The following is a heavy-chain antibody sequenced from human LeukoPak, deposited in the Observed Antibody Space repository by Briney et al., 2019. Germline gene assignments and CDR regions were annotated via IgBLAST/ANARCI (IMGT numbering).Heavy chain of an antibody. V-gene: IGHV3-23*01. CDR1: GFSFNNYV. D-gene: IGHD2-21*02. J-gene: IGHJ4*02. Sequence: GGSLRLSCAASGFSFNNYVMSWVRQAPGKGLEWVSAISGDGARTYYADSVKGRFTISRDNAKNSLYLQMNSLRAEDTAVYYCARDSRVTASDYWGQGTLVTVSS. CDR3: ARDSRVTASDY. CDR2: ISGDGART.